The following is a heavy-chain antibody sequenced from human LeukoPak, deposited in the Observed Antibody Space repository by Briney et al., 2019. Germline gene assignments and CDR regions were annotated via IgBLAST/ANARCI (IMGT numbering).Heavy chain of an antibody. Sequence: GASVKVSCKASGYTFTSYGISWVRQAPGQGLEWMGWISADNGNTNYAQKLQGRVTMTTDTSTSTAYMELRSLRSDDTAVYYCARVPGRLVIMDYYGMDVWGQGTTVTVSS. D-gene: IGHD3-9*01. CDR2: ISADNGNT. CDR3: ARVPGRLVIMDYYGMDV. J-gene: IGHJ6*02. V-gene: IGHV1-18*01. CDR1: GYTFTSYG.